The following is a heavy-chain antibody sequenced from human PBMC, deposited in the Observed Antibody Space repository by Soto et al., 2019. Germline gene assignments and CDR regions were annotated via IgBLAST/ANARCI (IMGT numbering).Heavy chain of an antibody. Sequence: GGSLRLSCAASGFTFSSYGMHWVRQAPGKGLEWVAVIWYDGSNKYYADSVKGRFTISRDNSKNTLYLQMNSLRAEDTAVYYCARDYSNVHYYMDVWGKGTTVTVSS. CDR3: ARDYSNVHYYMDV. J-gene: IGHJ6*03. CDR1: GFTFSSYG. D-gene: IGHD4-4*01. CDR2: IWYDGSNK. V-gene: IGHV3-33*01.